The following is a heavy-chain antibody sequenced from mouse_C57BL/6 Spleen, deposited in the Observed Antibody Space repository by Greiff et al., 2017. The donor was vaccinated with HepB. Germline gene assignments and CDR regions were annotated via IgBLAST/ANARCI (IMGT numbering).Heavy chain of an antibody. CDR3: ARGRLGYFDY. V-gene: IGHV1-61*01. Sequence: VQLQQPGAELVRPGSSVKLSCKASGYTFTSYWMDWVKQRPGQGLEWIGNIYPSDSETHYNQKFKDKATLTVDKSSSTAYMQLSSLTSEDSAVYYCARGRLGYFDYWGQGTTLTVSS. CDR2: IYPSDSET. CDR1: GYTFTSYW. D-gene: IGHD4-1*01. J-gene: IGHJ2*01.